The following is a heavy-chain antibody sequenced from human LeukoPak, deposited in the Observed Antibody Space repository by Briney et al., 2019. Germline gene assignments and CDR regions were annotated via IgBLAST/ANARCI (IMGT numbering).Heavy chain of an antibody. CDR1: GGSFSDYS. J-gene: IGHJ4*02. Sequence: SVKVSCTASGGSFSDYSISWVRQAPGQGLEWMGRIIPILGIANYAQKFQGRVTITADKSTSTAYMELSSLRSEDTAVYYCRTYYDILTGYYTFDYWGQGTLVTVSS. CDR2: IIPILGIA. CDR3: RTYYDILTGYYTFDY. V-gene: IGHV1-69*02. D-gene: IGHD3-9*01.